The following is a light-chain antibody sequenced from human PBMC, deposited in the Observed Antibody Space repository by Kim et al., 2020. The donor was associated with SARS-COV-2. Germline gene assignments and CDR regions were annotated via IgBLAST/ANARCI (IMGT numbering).Light chain of an antibody. J-gene: IGKJ4*01. CDR3: QQYNNWPPLT. CDR2: GAS. CDR1: QSVSSN. Sequence: EIVMTQSPATLSVSPGERATLSCRASQSVSSNLAWYQQKPGQAPRLLIYGASTRATVIPARFSGSGSGTEFTLTISSLQSEDFAVYYCQQYNNWPPLTFGGGTKLEI. V-gene: IGKV3-15*01.